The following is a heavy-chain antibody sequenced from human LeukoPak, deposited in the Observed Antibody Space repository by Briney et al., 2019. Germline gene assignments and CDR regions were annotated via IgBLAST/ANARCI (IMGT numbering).Heavy chain of an antibody. CDR1: GFAFRNNA. D-gene: IGHD3-22*01. CDR2: ISDSGGST. J-gene: IGHJ4*02. CDR3: ASSYGSSAYYPFDY. Sequence: GGSLRLSCVASGFAFRNNAMSWVRQAPGKGLEWVSLISDSGGSTNYADSVKGRFTISRDNPKNTLYLQMNTLRAEDTAIYYCASSYGSSAYYPFDYWGQGTLVTVFS. V-gene: IGHV3-23*01.